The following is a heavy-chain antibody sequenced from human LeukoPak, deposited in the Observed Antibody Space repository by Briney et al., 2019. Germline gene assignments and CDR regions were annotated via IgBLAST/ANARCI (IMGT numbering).Heavy chain of an antibody. V-gene: IGHV3-21*01. CDR3: AREGPYDTDYGY. J-gene: IGHJ4*02. CDR2: ISGSSSYI. CDR1: GFTFSSYS. Sequence: PGGSLRLSCAASGFTFSSYSMNWVRQAPGKGLEWVSSISGSSSYIYYADSVKGRFTISRDNAKNSLYLQMNSLRAEDTAVYYCAREGPYDTDYGYWGQGTLVTVSS. D-gene: IGHD3-9*01.